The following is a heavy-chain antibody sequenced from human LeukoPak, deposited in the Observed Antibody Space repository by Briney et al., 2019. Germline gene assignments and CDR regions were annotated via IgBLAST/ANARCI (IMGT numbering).Heavy chain of an antibody. J-gene: IGHJ6*03. D-gene: IGHD2-2*01. Sequence: PGGSLRLSCAASGFTFSNAWMSWVRQAPGKGLEWVGRIKSKTDGGTTDYAAPVKGRFTISRDDSKNTLYLQMNSLKTEDTAVYYCTTGKIVVVPAAMAYYYYYMDVWGKGTTVTVSS. V-gene: IGHV3-15*01. CDR3: TTGKIVVVPAAMAYYYYYMDV. CDR1: GFTFSNAW. CDR2: IKSKTDGGTT.